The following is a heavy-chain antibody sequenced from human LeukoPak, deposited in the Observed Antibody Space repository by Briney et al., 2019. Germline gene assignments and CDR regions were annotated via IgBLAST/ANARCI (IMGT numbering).Heavy chain of an antibody. Sequence: SETLSLTCTVSGGSISSSGYYWGWIRQPPGKGLEWIGTIYYSGNTYYNPSLKSRVTISVDTSRNSFSLKLSSVTAADTAVYYCARGYDILTGNYGMDVWGQGTTVTVSS. CDR2: IYYSGNT. D-gene: IGHD3-9*01. CDR1: GGSISSSGYY. J-gene: IGHJ6*02. V-gene: IGHV4-39*07. CDR3: ARGYDILTGNYGMDV.